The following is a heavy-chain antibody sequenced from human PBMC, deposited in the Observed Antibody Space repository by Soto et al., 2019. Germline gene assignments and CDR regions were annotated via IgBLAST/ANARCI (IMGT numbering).Heavy chain of an antibody. CDR1: GFSFSTHS. J-gene: IGHJ4*02. D-gene: IGHD3-22*01. V-gene: IGHV3-30*04. CDR2: LSYDVRNK. Sequence: QVQLVESGGGVVQPGRSLRLSCAASGFSFSTHSMHWVRQAPGKGLEWVAVLSYDVRNKFYADSVKGRFIISRDNAKSTLYLQMSSLRTEDTAVYYCARERVAGYYNVIGYWGQGTLVTVSS. CDR3: ARERVAGYYNVIGY.